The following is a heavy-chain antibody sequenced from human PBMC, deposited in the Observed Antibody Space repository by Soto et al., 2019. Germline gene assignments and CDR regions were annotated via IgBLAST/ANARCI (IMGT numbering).Heavy chain of an antibody. J-gene: IGHJ5*02. CDR2: ISYDGSNR. Sequence: GGSLRLSCAVSGFSFSTYAMHWVRQAPGKGLEWVAVISYDGSNRFYTDSVKGRFTISRDNSKNTLFLQMTSLRVEDTAVYYCAKDRGGYYGSGSYLDPWGQGTLVTVSS. CDR1: GFSFSTYA. V-gene: IGHV3-30*18. D-gene: IGHD3-10*01. CDR3: AKDRGGYYGSGSYLDP.